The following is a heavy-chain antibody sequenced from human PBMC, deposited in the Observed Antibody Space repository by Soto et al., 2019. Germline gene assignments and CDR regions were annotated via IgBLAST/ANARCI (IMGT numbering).Heavy chain of an antibody. Sequence: SLRLSCAASGFTFSSYDMHWVRQATGKGLEWVSAIGTAGDTYYPGSVKGRFTISRENAKNSLYLQMNSLRAEDTAVYYCARAGGHGYSYGNFDYWGQGTLVTVSS. J-gene: IGHJ4*02. CDR3: ARAGGHGYSYGNFDY. D-gene: IGHD5-18*01. V-gene: IGHV3-13*01. CDR1: GFTFSSYD. CDR2: IGTAGDT.